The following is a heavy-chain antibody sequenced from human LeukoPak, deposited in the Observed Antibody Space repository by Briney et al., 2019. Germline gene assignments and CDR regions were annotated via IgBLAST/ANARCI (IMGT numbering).Heavy chain of an antibody. V-gene: IGHV4-31*03. CDR3: ARARSVTNWFGP. CDR2: IYYSGST. D-gene: IGHD4-17*01. J-gene: IGHJ5*02. CDR1: GGSISSGGYY. Sequence: SETLSLTCTVSGGSISSGGYYWSWIRQHPGKGLEWIEYIYYSGSTYYNPSLRSRVTISVDTSKNQFSLKLSSVTAADTAVYYCARARSVTNWFGPWGQGTLVTVSS.